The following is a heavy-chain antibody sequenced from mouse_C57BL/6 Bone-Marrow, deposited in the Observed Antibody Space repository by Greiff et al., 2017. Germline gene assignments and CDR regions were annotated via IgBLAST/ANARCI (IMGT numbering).Heavy chain of an antibody. CDR2: IYPRSGNT. V-gene: IGHV1-81*01. CDR1: GYTFTSYG. Sequence: QVQLQQSGAELARPGASVKLSCKASGYTFTSYGISWVKQRTGQGLEWIGEIYPRSGNTYYNEKCKGKATLTADKSSSTAYMELRSLTSEDSAVYFCARYGYYGYYAMDYWGQGTSVTVSS. J-gene: IGHJ4*01. D-gene: IGHD2-3*01. CDR3: ARYGYYGYYAMDY.